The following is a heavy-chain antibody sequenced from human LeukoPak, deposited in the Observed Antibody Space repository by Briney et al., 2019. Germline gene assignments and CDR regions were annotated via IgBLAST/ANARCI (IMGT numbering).Heavy chain of an antibody. Sequence: GGSLRLSCAASGFTFSSYAMSWVRQAPGKGLEWVSAISGSGGSTSYADSVKGRFTISRDNSKNTLYLQMNSLRAEDTAVYYCAKNADYYDSSGYLWYFDYWGQGTLVTVSS. D-gene: IGHD3-22*01. CDR1: GFTFSSYA. CDR2: ISGSGGST. V-gene: IGHV3-23*01. CDR3: AKNADYYDSSGYLWYFDY. J-gene: IGHJ4*02.